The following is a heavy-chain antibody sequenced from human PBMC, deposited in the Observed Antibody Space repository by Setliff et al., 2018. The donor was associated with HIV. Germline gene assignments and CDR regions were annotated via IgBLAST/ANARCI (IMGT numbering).Heavy chain of an antibody. D-gene: IGHD3-22*01. Sequence: GASVKVSCKASGYTFTRYGMNWVRQAPGQGLEWMGWINTNTGNPTYAQGVTGRIVFSLDTSVSTAYLQISSLKAEDTAVYYCARAGSYYYDGNGYKIFTYFDSWGQGTLVTVSS. CDR3: ARAGSYYYDGNGYKIFTYFDS. CDR1: GYTFTRYG. CDR2: INTNTGNP. J-gene: IGHJ4*02. V-gene: IGHV7-4-1*02.